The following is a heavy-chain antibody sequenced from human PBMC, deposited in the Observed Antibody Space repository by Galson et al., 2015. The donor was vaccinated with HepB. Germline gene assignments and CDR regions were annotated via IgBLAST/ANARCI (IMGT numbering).Heavy chain of an antibody. V-gene: IGHV3-21*01. J-gene: IGHJ4*02. Sequence: LRLSCAASGFTFSSSSMNWVRQAPGKGLEWVSSISSSSSYINYADLVKGRFTISGDNAKNSLYLQMNSLRAEDTAVYYCARDLLVTGKTYWGQGTLVTVSS. CDR3: ARDLLVTGKTY. D-gene: IGHD7-27*01. CDR2: ISSSSSYI. CDR1: GFTFSSSS.